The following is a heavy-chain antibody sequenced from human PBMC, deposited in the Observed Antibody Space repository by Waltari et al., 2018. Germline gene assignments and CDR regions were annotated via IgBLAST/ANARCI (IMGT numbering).Heavy chain of an antibody. D-gene: IGHD2-2*01. Sequence: EVQLVQSGAEVKKPGESLKISCTTSGYNFNTYYIAWVRQMPGKDLGWMGIVCPEDSDIKYDPSFEGQVTMSVDKYITTAYLQWSSLKASDTGIYFCAKSMYTSPIVPSAMDVWGQGTTVIVSS. J-gene: IGHJ6*02. CDR2: VCPEDSDI. CDR3: AKSMYTSPIVPSAMDV. CDR1: GYNFNTYY. V-gene: IGHV5-51*03.